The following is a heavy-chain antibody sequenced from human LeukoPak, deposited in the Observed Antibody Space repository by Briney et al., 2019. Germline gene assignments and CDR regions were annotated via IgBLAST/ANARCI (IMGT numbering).Heavy chain of an antibody. Sequence: PGGSLRLSCAAFGFTFVSLGRHWFGQAPGRGLGGGVVISYDGSNKYYADSVKGRFTISRDNSKNTLYLQMNSLRAEDTAVYYCAKVGAVAGTDYYYYGMDVWGKGTTVTVSS. J-gene: IGHJ6*04. CDR2: ISYDGSNK. D-gene: IGHD6-19*01. CDR3: AKVGAVAGTDYYYYGMDV. CDR1: GFTFVSLG. V-gene: IGHV3-30*18.